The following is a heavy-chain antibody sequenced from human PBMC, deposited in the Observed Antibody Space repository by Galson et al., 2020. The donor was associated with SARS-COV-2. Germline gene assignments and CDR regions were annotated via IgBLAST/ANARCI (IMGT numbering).Heavy chain of an antibody. J-gene: IGHJ6*02. Sequence: GGSLRLSCAASGFTFSSYGMHWVRQAPGKGLEWVAVISYDGSNKYYADSVKGRFTISRDNSKNTLYLQMNSLRAEDTAVYYCAKFFEDRDGYNDGSYYYGMDVWGQGTTVTVSS. V-gene: IGHV3-30*18. CDR2: ISYDGSNK. CDR3: AKFFEDRDGYNDGSYYYGMDV. CDR1: GFTFSSYG. D-gene: IGHD2-21*01.